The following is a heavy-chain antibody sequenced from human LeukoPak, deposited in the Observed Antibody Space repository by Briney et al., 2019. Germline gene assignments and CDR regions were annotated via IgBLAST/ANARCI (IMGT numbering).Heavy chain of an antibody. J-gene: IGHJ4*02. CDR2: IFPGDSNT. Sequence: GESLKISCKASGYSFTSNWIAWVRQMPGKGLEMMGIIFPGDSNTRYSPSFQGQVTISVDKSISAAYLQWSSLKASDTARYYCARQGCSSTGCHTIDYWGQGTLVTVSS. V-gene: IGHV5-51*01. D-gene: IGHD2-2*02. CDR1: GYSFTSNW. CDR3: ARQGCSSTGCHTIDY.